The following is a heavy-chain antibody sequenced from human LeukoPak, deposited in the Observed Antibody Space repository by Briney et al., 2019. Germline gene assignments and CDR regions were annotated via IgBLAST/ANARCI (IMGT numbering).Heavy chain of an antibody. D-gene: IGHD4/OR15-4a*01. CDR3: ARKNYGSNRWFDP. CDR2: MNPNSGNT. Sequence: ASVKVSCKASRYTFTSYDINWVRQAPGQGLEWMGWMNPNSGNTGYAQKFQGRVTMTRNTSISTAYMELSSLRSEDTAVYYCARKNYGSNRWFDPWGQGTLVTVSS. V-gene: IGHV1-8*01. CDR1: RYTFTSYD. J-gene: IGHJ5*02.